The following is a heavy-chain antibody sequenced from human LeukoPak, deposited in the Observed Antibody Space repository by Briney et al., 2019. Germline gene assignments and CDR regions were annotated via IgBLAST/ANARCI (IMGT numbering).Heavy chain of an antibody. J-gene: IGHJ6*02. CDR3: ARGHGYSSSPFDYYYYYGMDV. D-gene: IGHD6-13*01. V-gene: IGHV1-69*13. Sequence: ASVKVSCKASGGTFSSYAISWVRQAPGQGLEWMGVITPIFGTANYAQKFQGRVTITADESTSTAYMELSSLRSEDTAVYYCARGHGYSSSPFDYYYYYGMDVWGQGTTVTVSS. CDR1: GGTFSSYA. CDR2: ITPIFGTA.